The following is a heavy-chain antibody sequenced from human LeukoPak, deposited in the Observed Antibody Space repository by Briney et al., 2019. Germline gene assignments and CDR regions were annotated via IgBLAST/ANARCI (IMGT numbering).Heavy chain of an antibody. CDR1: GFTFSKYA. V-gene: IGHV3-64D*06. CDR3: VTASPYSGLGD. Sequence: GGSLRLSCSASGFTFSKYAMHWVRQAPGKGLEYMSGISSKGQSDFYADSVMGRFTVSRDNTENTLWLQMSSLRVEDTAVYFCVTASPYSGLGDWGHGTLVIVSS. J-gene: IGHJ4*01. CDR2: ISSKGQSD. D-gene: IGHD3-16*01.